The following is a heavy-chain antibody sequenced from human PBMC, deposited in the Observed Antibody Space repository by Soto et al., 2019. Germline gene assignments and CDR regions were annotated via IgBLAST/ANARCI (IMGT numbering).Heavy chain of an antibody. V-gene: IGHV3-48*03. CDR2: ISSSGSII. J-gene: IGHJ6*02. Sequence: PWGSLRLSCTASGFTLSSYEISCCRQSPFKWREWLSYISSSGSIIYHADSVKGRFTISRDNAKNSLYLQMNSLRAEDTAVYYCARDEPYYDTSGYYLTTYYYGMDVWGPGTTVTVSS. CDR3: ARDEPYYDTSGYYLTTYYYGMDV. CDR1: GFTLSSYE. D-gene: IGHD3-22*01.